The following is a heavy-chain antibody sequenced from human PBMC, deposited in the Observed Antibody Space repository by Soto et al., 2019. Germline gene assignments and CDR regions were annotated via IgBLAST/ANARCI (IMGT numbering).Heavy chain of an antibody. CDR3: ARTRSAWSDFHYYSLDV. CDR2: ISYDSTKT. D-gene: IGHD1-26*01. V-gene: IGHV3-30*03. Sequence: QVQLVESGGGVVQPGGSLRLSCAASGFTFNSYGMHWVRQGPGNGLEWVAFISYDSTKTYYADSVKGRFTISRDNSNSALYVQMNSLTGADTAVYYCARTRSAWSDFHYYSLDVWGQGTTVTVSS. J-gene: IGHJ6*02. CDR1: GFTFNSYG.